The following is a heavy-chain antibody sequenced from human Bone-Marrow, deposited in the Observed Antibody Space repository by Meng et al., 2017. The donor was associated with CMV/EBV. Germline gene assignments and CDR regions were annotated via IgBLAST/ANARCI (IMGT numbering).Heavy chain of an antibody. Sequence: ASVKVSCKASGYTFTGYYMHWVRQAPGQGLEWMGRINPNSGGTNYAQKFQGRVTMTRDTPISTAYMELSRLRSDDTAVYYCAREVVVVPADISGFDPWGQGTLVTVSS. CDR1: GYTFTGYY. D-gene: IGHD2-2*01. V-gene: IGHV1-2*02. CDR3: AREVVVVPADISGFDP. CDR2: INPNSGGT. J-gene: IGHJ5*02.